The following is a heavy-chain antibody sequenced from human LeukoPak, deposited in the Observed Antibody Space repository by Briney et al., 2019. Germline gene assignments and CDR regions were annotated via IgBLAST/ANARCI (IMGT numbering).Heavy chain of an antibody. CDR3: AKDLVRITIFGVVTYGMDV. CDR2: ISGSGGST. D-gene: IGHD3-3*01. Sequence: PGGSLRLSCAASGFTFSSYAMSWVRQAPGKGLEWVSAISGSGGSTYYADSVKGRFTISRDNSKNTLYLRMNSLRAEDTAVYYCAKDLVRITIFGVVTYGMDVWGQGTTVTVSS. V-gene: IGHV3-23*01. CDR1: GFTFSSYA. J-gene: IGHJ6*02.